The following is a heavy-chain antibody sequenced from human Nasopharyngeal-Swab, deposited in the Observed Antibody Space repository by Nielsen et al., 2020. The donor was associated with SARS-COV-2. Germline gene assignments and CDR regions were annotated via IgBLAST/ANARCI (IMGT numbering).Heavy chain of an antibody. V-gene: IGHV3-74*01. J-gene: IGHJ3*02. Sequence: GESLKISCAASGFTFSRHWMHWVRQAPGKGLVWVSRTNSDVSSTSYADSVKGRFTISRDNAKNTLYLQMTSLRADDTAVYYCTRGAVTMRDTLDIWGQGTMVTVSS. CDR1: GFTFSRHW. CDR2: TNSDVSST. CDR3: TRGAVTMRDTLDI. D-gene: IGHD3-22*01.